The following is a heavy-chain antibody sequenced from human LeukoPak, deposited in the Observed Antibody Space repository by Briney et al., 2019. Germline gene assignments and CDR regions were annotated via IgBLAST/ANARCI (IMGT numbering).Heavy chain of an antibody. CDR1: GYTFSGYD. CDR3: ARSRDDAFDI. CDR2: INPNSGGT. D-gene: IGHD3-10*01. V-gene: IGHV1-2*02. J-gene: IGHJ3*02. Sequence: ASVKVSCKASGYTFSGYDMHRVRQAPGQGLEWMGLINPNSGGTDSAQKFQDRVTMARDTSIPTAYMELSRLISDDTAVYYCARSRDDAFDIWGQGTMVTVSS.